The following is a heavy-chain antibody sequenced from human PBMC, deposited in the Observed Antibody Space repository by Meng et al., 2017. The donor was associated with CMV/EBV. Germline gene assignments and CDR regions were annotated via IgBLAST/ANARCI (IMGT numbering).Heavy chain of an antibody. CDR2: IYTSGST. V-gene: IGHV4-4*07. CDR3: ARAAVDLSKDYFDY. Sequence: QVQLQDSGPGPVKPSETLSLTCTVSGGSISSYYWSWIRQPAGKGLEWIGRIYTSGSTNYNPSLKSRVTMSVDTSKNQFSLKLSSVTAADTAVYYCARAAVDLSKDYFDYWGQGTLVTVSS. CDR1: GGSISSYY. D-gene: IGHD2-15*01. J-gene: IGHJ4*02.